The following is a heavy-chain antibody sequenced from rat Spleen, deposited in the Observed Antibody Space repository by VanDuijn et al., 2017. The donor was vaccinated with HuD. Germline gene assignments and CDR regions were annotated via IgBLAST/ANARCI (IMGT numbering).Heavy chain of an antibody. V-gene: IGHV5-31*01. Sequence: EVQLVESGGGLVQPGSPLKLSCAASGFTFSDYYMAWVRQAPGEGLEWIASITNTGGNSYYPDSVKGRFTISRDSAQNTHYLQMNSVTSEHTDXXXCSXXXELXXGGXXXMVTVS. CDR1: GFTFSDYY. CDR3: SXXXELXX. J-gene: IGHJ2*01. CDR2: ITNTGGNS. D-gene: IGHD5-1*01.